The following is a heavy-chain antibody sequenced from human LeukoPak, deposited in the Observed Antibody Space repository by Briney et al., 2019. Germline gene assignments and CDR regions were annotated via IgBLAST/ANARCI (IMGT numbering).Heavy chain of an antibody. CDR3: ATGEYAFDI. J-gene: IGHJ3*02. V-gene: IGHV1-46*01. Sequence: RASVKVSCKASGYTFTSYYMHWVRQAPGQGLEWMGITNPSGGSTSYAQKFQGRVTMTSDTSTSTVYMELTSLRSEDTAVCYCATGEYAFDIWGQGTMVTASS. CDR2: TNPSGGST. CDR1: GYTFTSYY.